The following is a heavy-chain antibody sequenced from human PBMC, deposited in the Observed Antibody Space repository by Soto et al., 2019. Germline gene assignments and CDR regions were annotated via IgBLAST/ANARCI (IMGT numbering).Heavy chain of an antibody. CDR3: ARLYDILDYGMDV. Sequence: GESLKISCKGSGYSFTSYWIGWVRQMPGKGLEWMGIIYPGDSDTRYSPSFQGQVTISADKSISTAYPQWSSLKASDTAMYYCARLYDILDYGMDVWGQGTTVTVSS. CDR2: IYPGDSDT. V-gene: IGHV5-51*01. J-gene: IGHJ6*02. D-gene: IGHD3-9*01. CDR1: GYSFTSYW.